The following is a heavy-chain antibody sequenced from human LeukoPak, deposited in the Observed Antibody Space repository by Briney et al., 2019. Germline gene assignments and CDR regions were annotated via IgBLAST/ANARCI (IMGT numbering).Heavy chain of an antibody. V-gene: IGHV3-23*01. CDR2: ISGSFGST. J-gene: IGHJ4*02. CDR1: GFTFIGYA. D-gene: IGHD3-9*01. CDR3: AKTYYDILTGYYYFNY. Sequence: QPGGSLRLSGAASGFTFIGYAMSWVRQAPGNGLQCVSAISGSFGSTYYADSVKGRLTISRDNSKNTLYLQMNSLRAEDTAVYYCAKTYYDILTGYYYFNYWGQGTLVTVSS.